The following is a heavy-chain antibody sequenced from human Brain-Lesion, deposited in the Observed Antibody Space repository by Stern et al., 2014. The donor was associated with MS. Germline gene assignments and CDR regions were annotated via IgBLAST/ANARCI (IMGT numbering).Heavy chain of an antibody. CDR1: GGPISSHSYY. Sequence: VQLEESGPGLVKPSQTLSLTCTVSGGPISSHSYYWSWIRQPAGKGLEWIGRIYASGNTNYNPSLKMRVSISVDTSKNQLSLRLSSVTASDTAVYYCARDYGDLEFDLWGQGTLVTVSS. J-gene: IGHJ4*02. CDR3: ARDYGDLEFDL. V-gene: IGHV4-61*02. CDR2: IYASGNT. D-gene: IGHD4-17*01.